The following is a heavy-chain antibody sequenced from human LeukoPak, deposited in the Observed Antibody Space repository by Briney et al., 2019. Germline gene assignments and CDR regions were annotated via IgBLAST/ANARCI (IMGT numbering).Heavy chain of an antibody. CDR3: AKGTEVRGVTLYYYYGMDV. CDR2: ISGSGGST. V-gene: IGHV3-23*01. Sequence: PGGSLRLSCAASGFTFSSYAISWVRQAPGKGLEWVSAISGSGGSTYYADSVKGRFTIPRDNSKNTLYLQMNSLRAEDTAVYYCAKGTEVRGVTLYYYYGMDVWGQGTTVTVSS. D-gene: IGHD3-10*01. J-gene: IGHJ6*02. CDR1: GFTFSSYA.